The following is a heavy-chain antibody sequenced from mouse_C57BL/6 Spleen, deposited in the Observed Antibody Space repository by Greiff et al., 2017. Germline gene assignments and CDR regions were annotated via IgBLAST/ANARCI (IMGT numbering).Heavy chain of an antibody. Sequence: VKLQQSGPELVKPGASVKISCKASGYAFSSSWMNWVKQRPGKGLEWIGRIYPGDGDTNYNGKFKGKATLTADKSSSTAYMQLSSLTSEDSAVYFCAREEGILDWGQGTTLTVSS. CDR2: IYPGDGDT. V-gene: IGHV1-82*01. CDR3: AREEGILD. CDR1: GYAFSSSW. D-gene: IGHD3-3*01. J-gene: IGHJ2*01.